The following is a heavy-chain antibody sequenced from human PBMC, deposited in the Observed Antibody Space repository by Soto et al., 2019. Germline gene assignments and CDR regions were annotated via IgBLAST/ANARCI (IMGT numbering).Heavy chain of an antibody. Sequence: GGSLRLSCAASGFTFSSYGMHWVRQAPGKGLEWVAVIWYDGSNKYYADSVKGRFTISRDNSKNTLYLQMNSLRAEDTAVYYCARVACISTSCYIGYYYYGMDVWGQGTTVTVSS. CDR1: GFTFSSYG. D-gene: IGHD2-2*02. V-gene: IGHV3-33*01. CDR3: ARVACISTSCYIGYYYYGMDV. J-gene: IGHJ6*02. CDR2: IWYDGSNK.